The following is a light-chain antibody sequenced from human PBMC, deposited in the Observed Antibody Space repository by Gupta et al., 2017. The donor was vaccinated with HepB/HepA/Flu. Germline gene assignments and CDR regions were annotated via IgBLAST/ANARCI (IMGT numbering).Light chain of an antibody. J-gene: IGKJ2*01. Sequence: DIQMTHSPSSLSASVGDRVTITCRAGQSISSYLNWYQQEPGKAPKLLIYVASTLQSGVRSRFSGSGSGTDFTLTISSLQSEDFATYYCQQRDRSQNTFGQGTKVDIK. CDR3: QQRDRSQNT. V-gene: IGKV1-39*01. CDR1: QSISSY. CDR2: VAS.